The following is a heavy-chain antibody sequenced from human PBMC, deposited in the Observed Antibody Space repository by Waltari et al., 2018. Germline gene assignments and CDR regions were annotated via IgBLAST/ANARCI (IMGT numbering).Heavy chain of an antibody. D-gene: IGHD6-13*01. V-gene: IGHV4-34*01. CDR1: GGSFSGYY. Sequence: QVQLQQWGAGLLKPSETLSITCAVYGGSFSGYYWSWIRQPPGKGLEWIGEINHSGSTNYNPSLKSRVTISVDTSKNQFSLKLSSVTAADTAVYYCARGAAAVPGWFDPWGQGTLVTVSS. J-gene: IGHJ5*02. CDR3: ARGAAAVPGWFDP. CDR2: INHSGST.